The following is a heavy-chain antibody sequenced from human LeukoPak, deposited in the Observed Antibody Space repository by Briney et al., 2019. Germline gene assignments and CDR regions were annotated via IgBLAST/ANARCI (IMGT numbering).Heavy chain of an antibody. CDR1: GDSVSSNSAA. V-gene: IGHV6-1*01. D-gene: IGHD2-21*01. CDR3: CHSLSGRTGAFDI. J-gene: IGHJ3*02. Sequence: SQTLSLTCAICGDSVSSNSAAWNWIRQSPSRGLEWLGRTYYRSKWYNDYAVSVESRITINPDTSKNQFSLQLDSVTPEDTAVYYCCHSLSGRTGAFDIWGRGTVVTVSS. CDR2: TYYRSKWYN.